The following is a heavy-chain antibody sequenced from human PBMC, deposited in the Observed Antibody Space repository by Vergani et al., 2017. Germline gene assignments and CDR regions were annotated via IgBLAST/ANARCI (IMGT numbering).Heavy chain of an antibody. CDR3: ARGGVGMATAVDY. CDR2: ISSSSSYT. J-gene: IGHJ4*02. V-gene: IGHV3-48*03. Sequence: EVQLVESGGGLVQPGGSLRLSCAASGFTFSSYEMNWVRQAPGKGLEWVSYISSSSSYTNYADSVKGRFTISRDNAKNSLYLQMNSLRAEDTAVYYCARGGVGMATAVDYWGQGTLVTVSS. D-gene: IGHD5-24*01. CDR1: GFTFSSYE.